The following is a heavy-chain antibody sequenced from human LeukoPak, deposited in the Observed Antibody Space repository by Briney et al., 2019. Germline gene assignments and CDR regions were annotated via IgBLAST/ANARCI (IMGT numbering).Heavy chain of an antibody. CDR3: ARVWGLAVAGGEIEY. Sequence: RSGGSLRLSCAASGFTFSSYSMNWVRQAPGKGLEWVSYISSSGTTIYYADSVKGRFTISRDNAKNSLYLQMNSLRDEDTAVYYCARVWGLAVAGGEIEYWGQGTLVTVSS. D-gene: IGHD6-13*01. V-gene: IGHV3-48*02. CDR1: GFTFSSYS. CDR2: ISSSGTTI. J-gene: IGHJ4*02.